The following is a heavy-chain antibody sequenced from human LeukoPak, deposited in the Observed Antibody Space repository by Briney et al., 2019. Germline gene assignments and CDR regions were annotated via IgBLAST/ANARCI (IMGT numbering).Heavy chain of an antibody. D-gene: IGHD3-22*01. V-gene: IGHV1-2*02. CDR2: INPNSGGT. CDR3: ARGSLIVVGDFDY. J-gene: IGHJ4*02. CDR1: AYTFTDYY. Sequence: ASVKVSCKASAYTFTDYYMHWLRQAPGQGLEWMGWINPNSGGTNYAEKFQGRVTMTRDTSISTAYMELTRLRSDDTAVYYCARGSLIVVGDFDYWGQGTLVNVSS.